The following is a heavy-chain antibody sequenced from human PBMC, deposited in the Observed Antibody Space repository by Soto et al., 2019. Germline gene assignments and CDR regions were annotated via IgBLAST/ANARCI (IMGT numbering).Heavy chain of an antibody. Sequence: QLQLQESGPGLVKPSETLSLTCRVSDGSMNSDSSYWGWIRQPPGKGLEWIVFINHSGSTYHNLSLKGRVTMSVDASRNQFSLKLTSMTAADTAVYYCARLGGYVSVGYYYLWDSWGQGTLVTVS. D-gene: IGHD3-22*01. V-gene: IGHV4-39*01. CDR2: INHSGST. J-gene: IGHJ4*02. CDR1: DGSMNSDSSY. CDR3: ARLGGYVSVGYYYLWDS.